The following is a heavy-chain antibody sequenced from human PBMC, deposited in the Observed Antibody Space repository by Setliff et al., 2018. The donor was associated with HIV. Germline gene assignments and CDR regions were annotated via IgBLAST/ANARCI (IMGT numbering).Heavy chain of an antibody. J-gene: IGHJ2*01. CDR1: GGSISSGYY. V-gene: IGHV4-38-2*02. CDR3: ARNPPRFHYISTDSSPVNSWYFDL. Sequence: PSETLSLTCTVSGGSISSGYYWGWVRQPPGKGPEFIGSTYHTGTPYYNPSLKSRVAISVDTSNNQFFLSLTSVTAADTAVYYCARNPPRFHYISTDSSPVNSWYFDLWGRGTLVTVSS. CDR2: TYHTGTP. D-gene: IGHD2-8*02.